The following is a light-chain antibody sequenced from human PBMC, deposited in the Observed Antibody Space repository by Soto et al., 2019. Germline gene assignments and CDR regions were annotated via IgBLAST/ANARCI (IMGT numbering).Light chain of an antibody. J-gene: IGKJ1*01. CDR3: QQYNEWPWT. V-gene: IGKV3-15*01. CDR1: QSVSSN. CDR2: SAS. Sequence: EIVMTQSPATLSVSPGQRVTLSCRASQSVSSNLAWYQQKPGQAPRLLIYSASTRATGIPARFSGSGSGTEFTLTISSLQSENFAVYYCQQYNEWPWTFGQGTKVEIK.